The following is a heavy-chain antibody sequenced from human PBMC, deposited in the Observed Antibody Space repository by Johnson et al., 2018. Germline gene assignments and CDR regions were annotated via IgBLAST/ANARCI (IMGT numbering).Heavy chain of an antibody. V-gene: IGHV3-74*02. CDR2: INSDGSST. J-gene: IGHJ3*02. CDR3: AKGDGPDAFHI. D-gene: IGHD5-24*01. CDR1: GFTFSGYW. Sequence: VQLVQSGGGLVQPGGSLRLSCAASGFTFSGYWMHWVRQSPGEGLVWVSRINSDGSSTSYADSVKGRFTISRDNSKHTLYLQMNSLRVDDTAIYYCAKGDGPDAFHIGCQGTMVTVSS.